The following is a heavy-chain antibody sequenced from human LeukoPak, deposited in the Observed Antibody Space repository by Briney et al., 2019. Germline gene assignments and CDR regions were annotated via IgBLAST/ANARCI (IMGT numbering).Heavy chain of an antibody. V-gene: IGHV3-53*01. CDR1: GLTVSTNY. CDR3: ARTSLSGDGYKVGYFDY. Sequence: GGSLRLSCAASGLTVSTNYMSWVRQAPGKGLEWVSLKYSIGSTYYADSVKGRFTISRDHSKNTLYLQMNSLTAEDTAVYYCARTSLSGDGYKVGYFDYWGLGTLVTVSS. D-gene: IGHD5-24*01. J-gene: IGHJ4*02. CDR2: KYSIGST.